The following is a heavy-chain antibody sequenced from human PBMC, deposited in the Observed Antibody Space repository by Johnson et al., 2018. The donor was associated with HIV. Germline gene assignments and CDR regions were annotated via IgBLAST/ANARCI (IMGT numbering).Heavy chain of an antibody. CDR3: ALVSYFWSAYQNDAFDI. J-gene: IGHJ3*02. CDR2: ISYDGRNK. V-gene: IGHV3-30-3*01. CDR1: GFTFSSFA. D-gene: IGHD3-3*01. Sequence: VQLVESGGGVVQPGRSLRLSCAASGFTFSSFAMHWVRQAPGKGLEWVAVISYDGRNKYYADSVKGRFTISRDNSENTLYLQMNSLRAEDTAVYYCALVSYFWSAYQNDAFDIWGQGTMVTVSS.